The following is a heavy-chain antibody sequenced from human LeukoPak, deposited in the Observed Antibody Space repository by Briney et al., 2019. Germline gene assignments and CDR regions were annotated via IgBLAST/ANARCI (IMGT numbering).Heavy chain of an antibody. J-gene: IGHJ6*02. CDR2: IYYSGST. V-gene: IGHV4-59*01. D-gene: IGHD6-13*01. Sequence: SETLSLTCTVSGGSISSYYWSWIRQPPGKGLEWIGYIYYSGSTNYNPSLKSRVTISVDTSKNQFSLKLSSVTAADTAVYYCARVGYSSSWYGYYYYYGMDVWGQGTTATVSS. CDR3: ARVGYSSSWYGYYYYYGMDV. CDR1: GGSISSYY.